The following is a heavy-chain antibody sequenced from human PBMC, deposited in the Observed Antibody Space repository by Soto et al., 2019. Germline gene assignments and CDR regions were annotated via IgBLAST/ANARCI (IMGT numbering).Heavy chain of an antibody. CDR3: ARDSVAARPGWFDP. CDR1: GYTFTTYA. D-gene: IGHD6-6*01. CDR2: ISAYNGNT. Sequence: QVQLVQSGVEVKKPGASVKVSCKASGYTFTTYAISWVRQAPGQGLEWMGWISAYNGNTKYQQKLQGRVTMTTNTSTSTAYMELRSLRSDDTAVYYCARDSVAARPGWFDPWGQGPLVTVSS. V-gene: IGHV1-18*04. J-gene: IGHJ5*02.